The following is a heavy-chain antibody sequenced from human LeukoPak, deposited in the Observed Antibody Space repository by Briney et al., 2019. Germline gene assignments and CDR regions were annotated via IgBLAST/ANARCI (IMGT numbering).Heavy chain of an antibody. V-gene: IGHV3-30-3*01. CDR3: ARTPWYGAFDI. D-gene: IGHD6-13*01. CDR2: ISYDGSNE. J-gene: IGHJ3*02. Sequence: GGSLRLSCAASGFTFSSYAMHWVRQAPGKGLEWVAVISYDGSNEYYADSVKGRFTISRDNCKNTLYLQMNSLRADDTAVYYCARTPWYGAFDIWGQGTMVTVSS. CDR1: GFTFSSYA.